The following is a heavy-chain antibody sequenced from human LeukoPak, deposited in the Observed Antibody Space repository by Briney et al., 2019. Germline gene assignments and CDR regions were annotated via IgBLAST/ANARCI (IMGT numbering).Heavy chain of an antibody. D-gene: IGHD1-1*01. J-gene: IGHJ5*02. V-gene: IGHV3-23*01. CDR2: ISGSGGST. CDR1: GFTFSSYS. Sequence: QSGGSLRLSCAASGFTFSSYSMNWVRQAPGKGLEWVSAISGSGGSTYYADSVKGRFTISRDNSKNTLYLQMNSLRAEDTAVYYCAKDEGLEGTNWFDPWGQGTLVTVSS. CDR3: AKDEGLEGTNWFDP.